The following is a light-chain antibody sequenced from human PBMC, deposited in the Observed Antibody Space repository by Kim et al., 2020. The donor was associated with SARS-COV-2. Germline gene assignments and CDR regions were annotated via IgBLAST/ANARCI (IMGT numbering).Light chain of an antibody. CDR2: DVS. CDR1: SSDVGGYNY. Sequence: SITNSCTGTSSDVGGYNYVSWYQQHPGKAPKLMIYDVSNRPSGVSNRFSGSKSGNTASLTISGLQAEDEADYYCSSYTSSSTLEVFGTGTKVTVL. CDR3: SSYTSSSTLEV. J-gene: IGLJ1*01. V-gene: IGLV2-14*03.